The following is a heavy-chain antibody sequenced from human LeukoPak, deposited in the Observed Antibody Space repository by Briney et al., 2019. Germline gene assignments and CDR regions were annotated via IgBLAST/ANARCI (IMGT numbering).Heavy chain of an antibody. Sequence: GGSLKLSCAASGFTFSGSAMHWVRQASGKGLEWVGRIRSKANSYATAYAASVKGRFTISRDDSKNTAYLQMNSLKTEDTAVYYCTRPPYCSGGSCLPIWGQGTLVTVSP. V-gene: IGHV3-73*01. CDR3: TRPPYCSGGSCLPI. J-gene: IGHJ4*02. CDR1: GFTFSGSA. CDR2: IRSKANSYAT. D-gene: IGHD2-15*01.